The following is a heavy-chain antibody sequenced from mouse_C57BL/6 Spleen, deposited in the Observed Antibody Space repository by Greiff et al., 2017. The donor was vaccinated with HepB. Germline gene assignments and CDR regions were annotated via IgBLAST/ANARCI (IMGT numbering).Heavy chain of an antibody. J-gene: IGHJ2*01. CDR2: ISGGGGNT. CDR3: ASSYHYFDY. D-gene: IGHD2-10*01. CDR1: GFTFSSYT. Sequence: EVKLVESGGGLVKPGGSLKLSCAASGFTFSSYTMSWVRQTPEKRLEWVATISGGGGNTYYPDSVKGRFTISRDNAKNTLYLQMSSLRSEDTALYYCASSYHYFDYWGQGTTLTVSS. V-gene: IGHV5-9*01.